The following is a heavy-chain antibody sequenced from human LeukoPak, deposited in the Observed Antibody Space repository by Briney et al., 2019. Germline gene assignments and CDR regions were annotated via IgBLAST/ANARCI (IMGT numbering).Heavy chain of an antibody. CDR1: GGTFSSYA. J-gene: IGHJ6*02. D-gene: IGHD2-2*01. CDR2: IIPILGIA. V-gene: IGHV1-69*04. CDR3: ARERKSVVPAAIGPSDYYYGMDV. Sequence: ASVKVSCKASGGTFSSYAINWVRQAPGQGLEWMGRIIPILGIANYAQKFQGRVTITADKSTSTAYMELSSLKSDDTAVYYCARERKSVVPAAIGPSDYYYGMDVWGQGTTVTVSS.